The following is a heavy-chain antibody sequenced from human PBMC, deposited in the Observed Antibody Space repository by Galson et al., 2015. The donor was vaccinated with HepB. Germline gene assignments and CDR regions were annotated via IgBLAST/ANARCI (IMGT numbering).Heavy chain of an antibody. J-gene: IGHJ6*03. CDR3: AKERLELRDYYYMDV. CDR1: GFTFSSYG. CDR2: ISYDGSNK. D-gene: IGHD1-7*01. V-gene: IGHV3-30*18. Sequence: SLRLSCAASGFTFSSYGMHWVRQAPGKGPEWVAVISYDGSNKYYADSVKGRFTISRDNSKNTLYLQMNSLRAEDTAVYYCAKERLELRDYYYMDVWGKGTTVTVSS.